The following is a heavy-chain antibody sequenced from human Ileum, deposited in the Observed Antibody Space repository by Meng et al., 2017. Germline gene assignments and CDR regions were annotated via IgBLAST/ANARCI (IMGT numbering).Heavy chain of an antibody. Sequence: ASVKVSCKVSGYTLTELSVHWVRQAPGKGLEWMGGFDPEDGETIYAQKFQGRVTMTEDTSTDTAYMELSSMRSEDTTVYYCATVTITFGVVIVGSKGGRDVWGQGTTVTVSS. D-gene: IGHD3-16*02. J-gene: IGHJ6*02. CDR2: FDPEDGET. CDR1: GYTLTELS. CDR3: ATVTITFGVVIVGSKGGRDV. V-gene: IGHV1-24*01.